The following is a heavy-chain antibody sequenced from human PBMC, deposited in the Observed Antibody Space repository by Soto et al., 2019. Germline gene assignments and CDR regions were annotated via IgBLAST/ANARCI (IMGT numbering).Heavy chain of an antibody. CDR2: INAGNGNT. Sequence: VASVKVSCKASGYTFTGYAMHWVRQAPGQRLEWMGWINAGNGNTKYSQKFQGRVTITRDTSASTAYMELSSLRSEDTAVYYCARGDCSGGSCYLPYAFDIWGQGTMVTV. CDR1: GYTFTGYA. CDR3: ARGDCSGGSCYLPYAFDI. D-gene: IGHD2-15*01. V-gene: IGHV1-3*01. J-gene: IGHJ3*02.